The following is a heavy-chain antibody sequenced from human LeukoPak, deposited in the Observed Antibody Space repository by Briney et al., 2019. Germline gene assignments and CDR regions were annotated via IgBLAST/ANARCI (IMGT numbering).Heavy chain of an antibody. D-gene: IGHD3-16*01. Sequence: PGGSLRLSCAASGFTVSSNYMSWVRQAPGKGLEWVSVIYSGGSTYYADSVKGRFTISRDNSKNTLYLQMNSLRSDDTAVYYCARDLPWGAGHFDYWGQGTLVTVSS. CDR1: GFTVSSNY. CDR2: IYSGGST. J-gene: IGHJ4*02. CDR3: ARDLPWGAGHFDY. V-gene: IGHV3-53*05.